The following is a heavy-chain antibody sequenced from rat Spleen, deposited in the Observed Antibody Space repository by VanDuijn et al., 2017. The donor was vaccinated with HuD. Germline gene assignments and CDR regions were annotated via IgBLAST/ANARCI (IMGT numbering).Heavy chain of an antibody. V-gene: IGHV3-1*01. J-gene: IGHJ2*01. CDR3: GRDNNYKAY. CDR2: MSYSGST. Sequence: EVQLQESGPGLVRPSQSLSLTCSVTGYSITSNYWGWIRKFPGNKMEWIGHMSYSGSTRYNPSLKSRISITRDTSKNQFFLQVNSVTTEDTATYYCGRDNNYKAYWGQGVMVTVSS. D-gene: IGHD1-10*01. CDR1: GYSITSNY.